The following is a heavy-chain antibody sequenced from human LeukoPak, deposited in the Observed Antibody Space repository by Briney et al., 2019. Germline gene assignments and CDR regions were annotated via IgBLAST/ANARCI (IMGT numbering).Heavy chain of an antibody. D-gene: IGHD3-16*01. J-gene: IGHJ6*03. CDR3: AKEGDYVWGDYYYYMDV. Sequence: GGSLRLSCVASGFTFSSYSMNWVRQAPGKGLEWVSYISSSSDIIYYADSVKGRFTISRDSADNSVYLQMNSLRGEDTAVYYCAKEGDYVWGDYYYYMDVWGKGTTVTVSS. V-gene: IGHV3-48*01. CDR2: ISSSSDII. CDR1: GFTFSSYS.